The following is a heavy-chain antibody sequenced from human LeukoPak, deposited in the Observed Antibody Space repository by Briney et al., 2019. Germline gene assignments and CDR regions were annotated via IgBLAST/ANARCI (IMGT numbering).Heavy chain of an antibody. CDR1: GFSFTDAW. Sequence: PGGSHRLSCVGSGFSFTDAWMSWIRQAPGKGLEWVSYISSSGSTIYYADSVKGRFTISRDNAKNSLYLQMNSLRAEDTAVYYCARERDDSSGYWYPSLDYWGQGTLVTVSS. J-gene: IGHJ4*02. D-gene: IGHD3-22*01. V-gene: IGHV3-11*01. CDR2: ISSSGSTI. CDR3: ARERDDSSGYWYPSLDY.